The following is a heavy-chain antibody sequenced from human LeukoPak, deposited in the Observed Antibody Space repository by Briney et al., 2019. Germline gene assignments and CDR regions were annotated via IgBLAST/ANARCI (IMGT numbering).Heavy chain of an antibody. J-gene: IGHJ4*02. CDR3: ARGASTTWTDY. D-gene: IGHD1-1*01. V-gene: IGHV3-23*01. Sequence: GGSLRLSCEASGFTFSSYAMTWVRQAPGRGLEWVSSISITGDHIYYADSVKGRFTISRDNSKNTLYLQMNSLKVEDTALFYCARGASTTWTDYWGQGTLVIVSS. CDR1: GFTFSSYA. CDR2: ISITGDHI.